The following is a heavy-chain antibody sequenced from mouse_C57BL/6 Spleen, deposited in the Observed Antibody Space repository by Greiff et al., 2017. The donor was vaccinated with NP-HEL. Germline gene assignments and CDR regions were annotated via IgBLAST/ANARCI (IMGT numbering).Heavy chain of an antibody. V-gene: IGHV5-6*01. D-gene: IGHD2-5*01. CDR2: ISSGGSYT. J-gene: IGHJ3*01. CDR3: ARHEGNYSNSSWFAY. CDR1: GFTFSSYG. Sequence: EVHLVESGGDLVKPGGSLKLSCAASGFTFSSYGMSWVRQTPDKRLEWVATISSGGSYTYYPDSVKGRFTISRDNAKNTLYLQMSSLKSEDTAMYYCARHEGNYSNSSWFAYWGQGTLVTVSA.